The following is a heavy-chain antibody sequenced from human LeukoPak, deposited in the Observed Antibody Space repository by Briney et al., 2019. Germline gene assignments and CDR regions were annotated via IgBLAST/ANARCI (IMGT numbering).Heavy chain of an antibody. V-gene: IGHV3-48*04. CDR1: GFTFSTYS. D-gene: IGHD2-21*01. CDR3: ARAYDCGYYYYMDV. J-gene: IGHJ6*03. CDR2: ISSSSSTI. Sequence: GGSLRLSCAASGFTFSTYSMNWVRQAPGKGLEWVSYISSSSSTIYYADSVKGRFTISRDNAKNSVYLQMKSLRAEDTAVYYCARAYDCGYYYYMDVWGKGTTVTVSS.